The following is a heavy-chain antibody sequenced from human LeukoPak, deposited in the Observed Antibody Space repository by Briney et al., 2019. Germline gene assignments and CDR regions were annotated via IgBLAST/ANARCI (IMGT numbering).Heavy chain of an antibody. CDR2: IYPSGST. V-gene: IGHV4-39*07. J-gene: IGHJ5*02. CDR1: GDSISSRSNY. Sequence: SQTLSLTCTISGDSISSRSNYWGWIRQSPVKELEWVGRIYPSGSTYYTPSLKSRVTISVDTSKNQFSLKLSSVTAADTAVYYCARAYSSSWYFNWFDPWGQGTLVTVSS. CDR3: ARAYSSSWYFNWFDP. D-gene: IGHD6-13*01.